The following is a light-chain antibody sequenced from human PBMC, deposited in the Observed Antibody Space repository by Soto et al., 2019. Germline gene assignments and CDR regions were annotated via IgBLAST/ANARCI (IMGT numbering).Light chain of an antibody. CDR1: QSVSRN. CDR3: QQYGSSPLT. V-gene: IGKV3-20*01. J-gene: IGKJ4*01. Sequence: EIVLTQSPGTLSLSPGERATLSCRASQSVSRNLAWYQQKPGQAPRLLIYGASSRATGIPDRFSGSGSGTDFTLTISRLEPEDFAVYYCQQYGSSPLTFGGGTKVDI. CDR2: GAS.